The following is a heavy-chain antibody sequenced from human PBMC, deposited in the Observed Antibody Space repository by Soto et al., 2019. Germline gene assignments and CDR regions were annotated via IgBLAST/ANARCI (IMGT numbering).Heavy chain of an antibody. CDR3: ARAPTRNWFDP. J-gene: IGHJ5*02. CDR1: GGSISSGGYY. CDR2: ICYSGST. V-gene: IGHV4-31*03. D-gene: IGHD4-17*01. Sequence: PSETLSLTCTVSGGSISSGGYYWSWIRQHPGKGLEWIGYICYSGSTYYNPSLKSRVTISVDTSKNQFSLKLSSVTAADTAVYYCARAPTRNWFDPWGQGTLVTVSS.